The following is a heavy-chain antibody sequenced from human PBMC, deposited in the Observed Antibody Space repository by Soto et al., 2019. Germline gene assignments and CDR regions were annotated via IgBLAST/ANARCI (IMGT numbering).Heavy chain of an antibody. J-gene: IGHJ3*02. CDR2: IYYSGST. CDR3: ARRLYGGNSDDAFDI. CDR1: VGSMSIYC. D-gene: IGHD4-17*01. V-gene: IGHV4-59*01. Sequence: EPQSLSGTVSVGSMSIYCVSWIRQPPGKGLEWIGYIYYSGSTNYNPSLKSRVTISVDTAKNQFSLKLSSVTAADTAVYYCARRLYGGNSDDAFDIWGQGTMVTVSS.